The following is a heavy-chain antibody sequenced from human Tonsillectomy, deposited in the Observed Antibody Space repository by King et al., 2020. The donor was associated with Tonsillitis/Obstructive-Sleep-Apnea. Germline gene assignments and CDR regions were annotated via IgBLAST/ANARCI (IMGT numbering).Heavy chain of an antibody. D-gene: IGHD3-10*01. J-gene: IGHJ3*02. Sequence: VQLVESGAEVKKPGESLKISCTGSGYSFTTYWIGWVRQMPGKGLEWMGIIYPGDSDTRYSPSFQGQVTISADQSISTAYLQWSSLKASDTAMYYCAIPYYYGSGSYDTFDIWGQGTMVTVSS. CDR1: GYSFTTYW. V-gene: IGHV5-51*01. CDR2: IYPGDSDT. CDR3: AIPYYYGSGSYDTFDI.